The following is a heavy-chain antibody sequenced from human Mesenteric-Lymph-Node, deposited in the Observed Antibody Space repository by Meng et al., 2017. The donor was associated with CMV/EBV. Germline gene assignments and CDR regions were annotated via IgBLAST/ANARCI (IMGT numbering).Heavy chain of an antibody. CDR1: GFNLNNYG. D-gene: IGHD6-13*01. J-gene: IGHJ4*02. CDR2: RRYDGSDI. CDR3: ARDLWQQLGMDY. V-gene: IGHV3-30*02. Sequence: GESLKISCVVSGFNLNNYGMNWVRQAPGKGLEWVAFRRYDGSDIYYTDSVKGRFTISSDNSKNALYLQMNSLRAEDTAVYYCARDLWQQLGMDYWGQGTLVTVSS.